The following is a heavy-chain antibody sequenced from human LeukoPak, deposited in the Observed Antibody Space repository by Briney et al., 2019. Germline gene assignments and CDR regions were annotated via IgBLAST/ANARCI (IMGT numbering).Heavy chain of an antibody. CDR3: AKTPQASVSRGIIIPHFDY. J-gene: IGHJ4*02. V-gene: IGHV3-30*18. CDR2: ISYDGSNE. Sequence: GGSLRLSCAASGFTFSSYGMHWVRQAPGKGLEWVAVISYDGSNEYYSDSVKGRFTISRDNAKNTLYLQMNSLRAEDTAVYYCAKTPQASVSRGIIIPHFDYWGQGTLVTVSS. CDR1: GFTFSSYG. D-gene: IGHD3-10*01.